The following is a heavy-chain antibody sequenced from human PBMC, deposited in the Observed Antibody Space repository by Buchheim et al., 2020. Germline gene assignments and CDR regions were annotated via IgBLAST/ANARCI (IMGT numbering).Heavy chain of an antibody. V-gene: IGHV3-30*04. D-gene: IGHD3-16*02. CDR1: GFTFSSYA. Sequence: QVQLVESGGGVVQPGRSLRLSCAASGFTFSSYAMHWVRQAPGKGLEWVAVISYDGSNKYYADSVKGRFTISRDNSKNTLYLQMNSLRAEDTAVYYCAKDSRMITFGGVIGLFDYWGQGTL. J-gene: IGHJ4*02. CDR2: ISYDGSNK. CDR3: AKDSRMITFGGVIGLFDY.